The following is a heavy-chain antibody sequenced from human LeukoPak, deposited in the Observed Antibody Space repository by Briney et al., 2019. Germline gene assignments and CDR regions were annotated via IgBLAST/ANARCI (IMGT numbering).Heavy chain of an antibody. Sequence: SETLSLTCTVSAYSISSGYFWGWIRQPPGKGPEWIGSIFHSGSVYYNPSLQSRVTISVDTSTNRFSLKLTSVTAADTALYYCARVVASTSIDSWGQGALVTVSS. D-gene: IGHD2-15*01. CDR1: AYSISSGYF. CDR2: IFHSGSV. J-gene: IGHJ4*02. V-gene: IGHV4-38-2*02. CDR3: ARVVASTSIDS.